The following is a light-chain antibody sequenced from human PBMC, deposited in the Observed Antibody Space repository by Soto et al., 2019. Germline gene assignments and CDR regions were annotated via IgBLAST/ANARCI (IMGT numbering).Light chain of an antibody. CDR3: QQSYSSPPT. J-gene: IGKJ1*01. CDR1: QSISSY. V-gene: IGKV1-39*01. CDR2: TAS. Sequence: DIQMTQSPFSLSASVGDRVTITCRASQSISSYLHWYQQKPGKAPNLLIYTASFLQSGVPSRFSGSGSGTDFTLTISSLQPEDFASYYCQQSYSSPPTFGQGTKVEIK.